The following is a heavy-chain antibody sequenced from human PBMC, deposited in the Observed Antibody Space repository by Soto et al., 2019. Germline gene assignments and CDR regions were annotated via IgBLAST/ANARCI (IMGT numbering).Heavy chain of an antibody. CDR1: GYTFTSYD. J-gene: IGHJ4*02. V-gene: IGHV1-8*01. Sequence: QVQLVQSGAEVKKPGASVKVSCKASGYTFTSYDINWVRQATGQGLEWMGWMNPNSGNTGYAQKFQGRVTMTRNTSISTAYMELSSLRSEDTAVYYCARATPYGYCSDGSCYDYWGQGTLVTVSS. CDR3: ARATPYGYCSDGSCYDY. CDR2: MNPNSGNT. D-gene: IGHD2-15*01.